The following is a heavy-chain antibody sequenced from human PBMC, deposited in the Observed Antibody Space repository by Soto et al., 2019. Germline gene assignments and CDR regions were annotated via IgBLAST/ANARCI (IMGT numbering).Heavy chain of an antibody. V-gene: IGHV3-30-3*01. CDR3: ARDMGVGVLMVYAPGY. J-gene: IGHJ4*02. CDR2: ISYDGSNK. D-gene: IGHD2-8*01. Sequence: QVQLVESGGGVVQPGRSLRLSCAASGFTFSSYAMHWVRQAPGKGLEWVAVISYDGSNKYYADSVKGRFTISRDNSKNTLYLQMNSLRAEDTAVYYCARDMGVGVLMVYAPGYWGQGTLVTVSS. CDR1: GFTFSSYA.